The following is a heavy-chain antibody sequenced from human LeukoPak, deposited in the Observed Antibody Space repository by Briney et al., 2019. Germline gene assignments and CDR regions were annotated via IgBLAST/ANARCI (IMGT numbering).Heavy chain of an antibody. V-gene: IGHV1-8*02. Sequence: ASVKVSCKTSGYTFTNYGVTWVRQATGQGLEWMGWMNPNSGNTGYAQKFQGRVTMTSDTSISTVYMELSSLKSDDTAVYYCARGRFRWELEIRDFDYWGRGTLVTVSS. D-gene: IGHD1-7*01. CDR3: ARGRFRWELEIRDFDY. J-gene: IGHJ4*02. CDR2: MNPNSGNT. CDR1: GYTFTNYG.